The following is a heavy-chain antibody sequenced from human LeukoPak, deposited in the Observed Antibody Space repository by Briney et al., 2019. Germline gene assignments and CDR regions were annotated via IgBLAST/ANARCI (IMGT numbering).Heavy chain of an antibody. Sequence: GGSLRLSCAASGFTFSNYWMNWVRQAPGKGLEWVAKIKQDGSDKYYVDSVKGRFTISRDNAKNSLYLQMNSLRVEDTAVYYCARVASGWDYYYYYYYMDVWGKGTTVTISS. CDR1: GFTFSNYW. V-gene: IGHV3-7*01. J-gene: IGHJ6*03. CDR3: ARVASGWDYYYYYYYMDV. CDR2: IKQDGSDK. D-gene: IGHD6-19*01.